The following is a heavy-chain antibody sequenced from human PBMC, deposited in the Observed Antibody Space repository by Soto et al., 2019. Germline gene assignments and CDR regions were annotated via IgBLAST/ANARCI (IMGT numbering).Heavy chain of an antibody. CDR3: GISRHDSNFYYYGTDV. CDR2: NIPILGIT. D-gene: IGHD3-22*01. V-gene: IGHV1-69*02. CDR1: GGTFSSHT. Sequence: QVQLVQSGAEVKKPGSSLKVSCKASGGTFSSHTISWVRLAPGQGLEWMGRNIPILGITNYAQNFQGRVTLTADTSTGTASMALSSLRSEDTAVYYCGISRHDSNFYYYGTDVWGQGTTVTVSS. J-gene: IGHJ6*02.